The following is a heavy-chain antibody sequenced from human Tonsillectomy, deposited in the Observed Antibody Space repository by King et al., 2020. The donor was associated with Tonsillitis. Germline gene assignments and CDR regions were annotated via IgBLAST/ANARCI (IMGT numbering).Heavy chain of an antibody. CDR1: GGTFSSYA. V-gene: IGHV1-69*01. D-gene: IGHD3-22*01. CDR2: IIPIFGTA. J-gene: IGHJ5*02. Sequence: VQLVESGAEVKKPGSSVKVSCKASGGTFSSYAISWVRQAPGQGLEWMGGIIPIFGTANYAQKFQGRVTITADESTSTAYMELSSLRSEDTAVYYCAKEPEKTYYYDSSGTNWFDPWGQGTLVTVSS. CDR3: AKEPEKTYYYDSSGTNWFDP.